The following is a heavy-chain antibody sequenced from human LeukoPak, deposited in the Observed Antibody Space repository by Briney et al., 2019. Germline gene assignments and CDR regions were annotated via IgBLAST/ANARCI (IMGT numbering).Heavy chain of an antibody. CDR2: INHSGST. Sequence: SETLSLTCAVSGGSFSGYYWSWIRQPPGKGLEWIGEINHSGSTNYNPSLKSRVTISVDTSKNQFSLKLSSVTAADTAVYYCARGPGFDPWGQGTLVTVSS. CDR3: ARGPGFDP. V-gene: IGHV4-34*01. J-gene: IGHJ5*02. CDR1: GGSFSGYY.